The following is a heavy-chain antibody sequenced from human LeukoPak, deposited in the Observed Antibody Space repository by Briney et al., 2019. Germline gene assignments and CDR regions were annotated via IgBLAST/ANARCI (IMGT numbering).Heavy chain of an antibody. CDR3: ARVGAATGIPFSWFDP. J-gene: IGHJ5*02. CDR2: ISAYNGNT. D-gene: IGHD6-13*01. V-gene: IGHV1-18*01. Sequence: AAVKVSRKSSGYTFTSYGISWVRQAPGPGIEWMGVISAYNGNTNYAQKLQGRVTMTTDTSTSTAYMELRSLRSDDTAVYYCARVGAATGIPFSWFDPWGQGTLVTVSS. CDR1: GYTFTSYG.